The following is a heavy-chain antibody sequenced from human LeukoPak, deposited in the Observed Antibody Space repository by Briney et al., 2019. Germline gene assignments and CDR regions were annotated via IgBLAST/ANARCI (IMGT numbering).Heavy chain of an antibody. CDR1: GFTFSSYS. Sequence: GGSLRLSCAASGFTFSSYSMNWVRQAPGKGLEWVSSISSSSYIYYADSVKGRFTISRDNAKNSLYLQMNSLRAEDTAVCYCARGDSSGYYPYYFDYWGQGTLVTVSS. CDR3: ARGDSSGYYPYYFDY. CDR2: ISSSSYI. V-gene: IGHV3-21*01. D-gene: IGHD3-22*01. J-gene: IGHJ4*02.